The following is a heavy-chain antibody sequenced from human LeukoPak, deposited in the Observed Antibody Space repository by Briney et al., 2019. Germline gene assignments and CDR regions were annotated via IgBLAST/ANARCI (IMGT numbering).Heavy chain of an antibody. V-gene: IGHV1-2*02. CDR3: ARDRELLGRTAFDI. CDR1: GYTFTGYY. Sequence: ASVKVPCKASGYTFTGYYMHWVRQAPGQGLEWMGWINPNSGGTNYAQKFQGRVTMTRDTSISTAYMELSRLRSDDTAVYYCARDRELLGRTAFDIWGQGTMVTVSS. CDR2: INPNSGGT. D-gene: IGHD1-26*01. J-gene: IGHJ3*02.